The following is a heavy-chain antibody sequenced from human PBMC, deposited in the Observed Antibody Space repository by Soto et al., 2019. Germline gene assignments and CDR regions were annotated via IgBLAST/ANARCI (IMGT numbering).Heavy chain of an antibody. Sequence: SETLSLTCAVSGGSISSSNWWSWVRQPPGKGLEWIGEIYHSGSTNYNPSLKSRVTISVDKSKNQFSLKLSSVTAAGTAVYYCARVLGRWVKDIQNGDYGMDVWGQGTTVTVFS. CDR3: ARVLGRWVKDIQNGDYGMDV. CDR1: GGSISSSNW. V-gene: IGHV4-4*02. D-gene: IGHD7-27*01. J-gene: IGHJ6*01. CDR2: IYHSGST.